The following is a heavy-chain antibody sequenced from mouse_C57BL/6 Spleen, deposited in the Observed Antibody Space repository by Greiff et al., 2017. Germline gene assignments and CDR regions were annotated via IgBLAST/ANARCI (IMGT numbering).Heavy chain of an antibody. CDR3: ARGDDGYYFDY. CDR1: GYTFTSYW. Sequence: QVQLQQPGAELVKPGASVKLSCKASGYTFTSYWMHWVKQRPGQGLEWIGMIHPNSGSTKYNEKFKSKDTLTVDKSSSPAYMHLSSLTSEDSAVYYCARGDDGYYFDYWGQGTTLTVSS. V-gene: IGHV1-64*01. CDR2: IHPNSGST. D-gene: IGHD2-3*01. J-gene: IGHJ2*01.